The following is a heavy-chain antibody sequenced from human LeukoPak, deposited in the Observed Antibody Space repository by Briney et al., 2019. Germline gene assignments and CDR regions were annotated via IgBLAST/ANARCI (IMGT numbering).Heavy chain of an antibody. J-gene: IGHJ4*02. CDR2: ISWNSGSI. V-gene: IGHV3-9*03. Sequence: GRSLRLPCAASGFTFDDYAMHWVRQAPGKGLEWVSGISWNSGSIGYADSVKGRFTISRDNAKNSLYLQMNSLRAEDMALYYCAKALYYYDSMVPFDYWGQGTLVTVSS. D-gene: IGHD3-22*01. CDR3: AKALYYYDSMVPFDY. CDR1: GFTFDDYA.